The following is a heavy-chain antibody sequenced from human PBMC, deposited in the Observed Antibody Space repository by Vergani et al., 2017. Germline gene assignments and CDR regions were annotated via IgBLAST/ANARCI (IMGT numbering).Heavy chain of an antibody. CDR2: IYYSGST. CDR1: GGPISSCGFQ. Sequence: QVQLQESGPGLVKPSQTLSLPCTVSGGPISSCGFQLSWIPPPPGKGLEWIGYIYYSGSTYYNPSLKSRVTISVDTAKNQFSLKLSSVTAADTAVYYCARTLYVSLWDIQGAWFDPWGQGTLVTVSS. J-gene: IGHJ5*02. CDR3: ARTLYVSLWDIQGAWFDP. D-gene: IGHD2-15*01. V-gene: IGHV4-31*03.